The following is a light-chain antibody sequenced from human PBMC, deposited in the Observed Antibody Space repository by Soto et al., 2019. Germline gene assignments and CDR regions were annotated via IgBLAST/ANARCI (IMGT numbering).Light chain of an antibody. J-gene: IGLJ2*01. CDR1: TGTLTSGHF. CDR3: LLYYSTIRV. V-gene: IGLV7-46*01. CDR2: DTS. Sequence: QTVVTQEPSLTVSPGGTVTLTCGSSTGTLTSGHFPYWFQQKPGQAPRALIFDTSNKHSWTPARFSGSLLGGKAALTLSGAEPEDEADYYCLLYYSTIRVFGGGTQLTVL.